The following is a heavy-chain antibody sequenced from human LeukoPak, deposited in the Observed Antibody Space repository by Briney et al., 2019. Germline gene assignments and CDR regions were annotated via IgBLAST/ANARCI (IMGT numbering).Heavy chain of an antibody. V-gene: IGHV3-30*02. CDR2: IRYDGGKK. CDR3: AKDPFHWGTIYFDY. CDR1: RFTFSSYG. Sequence: GGSLRLSCAASRFTFSSYGMHWVRQAPGKGLEWVAFIRYDGGKKYYADSVKGRFTISRDNSKSTLYLQINSLRAEDTAVYYCAKDPFHWGTIYFDYWGQGTLVTVSS. J-gene: IGHJ4*02. D-gene: IGHD7-27*01.